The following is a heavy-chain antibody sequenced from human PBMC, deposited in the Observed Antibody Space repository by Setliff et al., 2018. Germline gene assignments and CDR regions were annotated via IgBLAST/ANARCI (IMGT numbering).Heavy chain of an antibody. CDR2: IIPIPGIA. CDR1: GGTFSSYA. CDR3: ARDRAARPPNSYHYYMDV. D-gene: IGHD6-6*01. J-gene: IGHJ6*03. V-gene: IGHV1-69*10. Sequence: SVKVSCKASGGTFSSYAISWVRQAPGQRLEWMGGIIPIPGIANYAQKFQGRVTITTDESTSTAYMELSSLRSEDTAVYYCARDRAARPPNSYHYYMDVWGKGTTVTVSS.